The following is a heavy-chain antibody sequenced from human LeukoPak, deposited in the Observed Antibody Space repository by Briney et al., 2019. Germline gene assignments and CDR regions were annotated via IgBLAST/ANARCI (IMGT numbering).Heavy chain of an antibody. CDR2: ISGGGGSI. D-gene: IGHD6-13*01. Sequence: GGSLRLSCAASGYTFSSYAMSWVRQAPGKGLEWVSAISGGGGSIYFADCVKGRFTISRDNSKNTLYLQMNSLRVEDTAVYYCAKDLSIQYSSSWYDQRLSDFYMDVWGKGTTVTVSS. CDR3: AKDLSIQYSSSWYDQRLSDFYMDV. V-gene: IGHV3-23*01. CDR1: GYTFSSYA. J-gene: IGHJ6*03.